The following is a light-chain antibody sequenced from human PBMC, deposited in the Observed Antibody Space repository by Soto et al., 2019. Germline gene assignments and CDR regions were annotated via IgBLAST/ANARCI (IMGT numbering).Light chain of an antibody. V-gene: IGKV1-39*01. CDR2: AAS. CDR3: QQSHTTLVT. Sequence: DIQMTQSPSSLSASVGDRVTITCRASQSIGTYLNWYQKKPGKAPKLLIYAASSLQSGVPPRFSGSGSGTDFTLTISSLQPEDFANYYCQQSHTTLVTFGQGTKLEI. CDR1: QSIGTY. J-gene: IGKJ2*01.